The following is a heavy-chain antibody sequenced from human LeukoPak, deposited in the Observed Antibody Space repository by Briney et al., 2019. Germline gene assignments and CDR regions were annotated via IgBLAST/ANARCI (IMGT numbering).Heavy chain of an antibody. J-gene: IGHJ4*02. D-gene: IGHD6-13*01. Sequence: GGSLRLSCAASGFTFSSYGMHWVRQAPGKGLEWVAVISHDGSNKYYADSVKGRFTISRDNSKNTLYLQMNSLRAEDTAVYYCAKDAAAGTRPYYSDYWGQGTLVTVSS. CDR2: ISHDGSNK. V-gene: IGHV3-30*18. CDR1: GFTFSSYG. CDR3: AKDAAAGTRPYYSDY.